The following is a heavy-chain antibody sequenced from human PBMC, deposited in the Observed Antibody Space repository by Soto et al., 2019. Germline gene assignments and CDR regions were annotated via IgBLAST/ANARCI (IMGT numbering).Heavy chain of an antibody. CDR1: GFTFSSYS. V-gene: IGHV3-21*01. Sequence: PGGSLRLSCAASGFTFSSYSMNWVRQAPGKGLEWVSSISSSSSYIYYADSVKGRFTISRDNAKNSLYLQMNSLRAEDTAVCYCAGVYSYGPWATNYYGMDVWGQGTTVTVSS. D-gene: IGHD5-18*01. CDR2: ISSSSSYI. CDR3: AGVYSYGPWATNYYGMDV. J-gene: IGHJ6*02.